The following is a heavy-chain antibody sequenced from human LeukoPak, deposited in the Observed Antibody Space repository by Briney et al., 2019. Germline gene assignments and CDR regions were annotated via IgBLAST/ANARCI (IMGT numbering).Heavy chain of an antibody. CDR1: GFTFTSSA. CDR3: AAAAQYDPTARAWAFDI. V-gene: IGHV1-58*02. J-gene: IGHJ3*02. D-gene: IGHD3-3*01. Sequence: SVKVSCKASGFTFTSSAMQWVRQARGQRLEWIGWIVVGSGNTNYAQKFQERVTITRDMSTSTAYMELSSLRSEDTAVYYCAAAAQYDPTARAWAFDIWGQGTMVTVSS. CDR2: IVVGSGNT.